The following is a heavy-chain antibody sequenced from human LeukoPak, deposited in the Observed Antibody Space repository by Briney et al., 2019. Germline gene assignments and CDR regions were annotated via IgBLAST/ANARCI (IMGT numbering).Heavy chain of an antibody. D-gene: IGHD6-6*01. V-gene: IGHV3-21*01. CDR2: ISSSSSYI. CDR1: GFTFSSYS. CDR3: ARDRRSSADYYFDY. Sequence: PGGSLRLSCAASGFTFSSYSMNWVRQAPGKGLEWVSSISSSSSYIYYADSVKGRFTISRDNAKNSLYLQMNSLRAEDTAVYYRARDRRSSADYYFDYWGQGTLVTVSS. J-gene: IGHJ4*02.